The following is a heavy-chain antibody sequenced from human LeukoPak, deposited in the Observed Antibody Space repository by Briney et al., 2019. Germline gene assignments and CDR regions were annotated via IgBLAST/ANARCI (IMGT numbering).Heavy chain of an antibody. V-gene: IGHV1-69-2*01. CDR3: AAVAGTFDY. Sequence: ASVKVSCKASGYTFTSYGISWVQQAPGKGLEWMGLVDPEDGETIYAEKFQGRVTITADTSTDTAYMELSSLRSEDTAVYYCAAVAGTFDYWGQGTLVTVSS. J-gene: IGHJ4*02. D-gene: IGHD6-19*01. CDR1: GYTFTSYG. CDR2: VDPEDGET.